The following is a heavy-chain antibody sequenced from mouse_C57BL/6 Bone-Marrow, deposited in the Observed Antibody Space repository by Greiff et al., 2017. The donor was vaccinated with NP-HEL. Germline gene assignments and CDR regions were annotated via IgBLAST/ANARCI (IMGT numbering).Heavy chain of an antibody. CDR3: ARRGCSSGYAMDY. Sequence: VQGVESGAELARPGASVKLSCKASGYTFTSYGISWVKQRTGQGLEWIGEIYPRSGNTYYNEKFKGKATLTAAKSSSTAYMELRSLTSEDSAVYFCARRGCSSGYAMDYWGQGTSVTVSS. J-gene: IGHJ4*01. D-gene: IGHD3-2*02. CDR2: IYPRSGNT. V-gene: IGHV1-81*01. CDR1: GYTFTSYG.